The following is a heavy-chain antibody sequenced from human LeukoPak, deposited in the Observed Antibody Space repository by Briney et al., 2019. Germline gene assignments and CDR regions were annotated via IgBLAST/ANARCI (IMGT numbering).Heavy chain of an antibody. CDR3: AKAAEWLRSPFDY. D-gene: IGHD5-12*01. V-gene: IGHV3-30*02. CDR1: GFTFSTYG. Sequence: GGSLRLSCAASGFTFSTYGLHWVRQAPGKGLEWVTFIRYDGNYIYYADSVKGRFTISRDNSKNTLYLQMNSLRADDTAVYYCAKAAEWLRSPFDYWGQGTLVTVSS. CDR2: IRYDGNYI. J-gene: IGHJ4*02.